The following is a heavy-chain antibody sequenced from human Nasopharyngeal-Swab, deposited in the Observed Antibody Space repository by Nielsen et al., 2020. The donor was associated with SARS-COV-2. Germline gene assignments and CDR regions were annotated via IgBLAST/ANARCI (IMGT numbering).Heavy chain of an antibody. CDR3: TTDLGSSGWYSGVGY. CDR2: IKSKTDGGTT. V-gene: IGHV3-15*01. J-gene: IGHJ4*02. D-gene: IGHD6-19*01. Sequence: WIRQPPGTGLEWVGRIKSKTDGGTTDYAAPVKGRFTISRDDSKNTLYLQMNSLKTEDTAVYYCTTDLGSSGWYSGVGYWGQGTLVTVSS.